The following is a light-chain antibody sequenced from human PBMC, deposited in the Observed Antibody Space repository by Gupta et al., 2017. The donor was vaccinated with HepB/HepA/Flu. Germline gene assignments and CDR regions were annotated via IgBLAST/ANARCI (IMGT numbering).Light chain of an antibody. V-gene: IGKV3-20*01. Sequence: EIVLTQSPGTLSLSPGERATLSCRASQSVSSRYLGWYQQKPGQAPRLLIYAVSSRATGIPDRFSGSGSETDFTLSISRLEPEDFAVYYCQQDGSSPYTFGQGTKMEI. CDR2: AVS. CDR3: QQDGSSPYT. CDR1: QSVSSRY. J-gene: IGKJ2*01.